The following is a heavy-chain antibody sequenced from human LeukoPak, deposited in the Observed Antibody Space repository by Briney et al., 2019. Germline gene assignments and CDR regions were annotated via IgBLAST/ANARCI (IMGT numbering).Heavy chain of an antibody. CDR2: MNPNSGNT. J-gene: IGHJ6*03. CDR1: GYTFTSYD. V-gene: IGHV1-8*01. D-gene: IGHD5-18*01. CDR3: ARTTEGGYTYDYFYYYYMDV. Sequence: GASVKVSCKASGYTFTSYDINRVRQATGQGLEWMGWMNPNSGNTGYAQKFQGRVTMTRNTSISTAYMERSSLRSEDTAVYYCARTTEGGYTYDYFYYYYMDVWGKGTTVTISS.